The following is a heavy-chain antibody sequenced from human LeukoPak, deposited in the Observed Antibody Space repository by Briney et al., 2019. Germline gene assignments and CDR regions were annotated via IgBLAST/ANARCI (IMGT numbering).Heavy chain of an antibody. CDR3: ARGLYCSSSNCYLYFYFDS. J-gene: IGHJ4*02. CDR1: GFTFSSYS. D-gene: IGHD2-2*01. CDR2: ISSSSSYI. Sequence: GGSLRLSCAASGFTFSSYSMNWVRQAPGKGLEWVSSISSSSSYIYYADSVKGRFTISRDNAKNSLYLQMNSLRAEDTAVYYCARGLYCSSSNCYLYFYFDSWGQGTLVTVSS. V-gene: IGHV3-21*01.